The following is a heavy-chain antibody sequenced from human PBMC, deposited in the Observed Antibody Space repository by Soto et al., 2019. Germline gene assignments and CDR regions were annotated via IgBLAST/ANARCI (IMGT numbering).Heavy chain of an antibody. CDR2: INHSGST. J-gene: IGHJ6*02. CDR1: GGSFSGYY. Sequence: PSETLSLTCAVYGGSFSGYYWSWIRQPPGKGLEWIGEINHSGSTNYNPSLKSRVTISVDTSKNQFSLKLSSVTAADTAVYYCARGRGYSYGYGHYYYGMDVWGQGTTVTVS. D-gene: IGHD5-18*01. V-gene: IGHV4-34*01. CDR3: ARGRGYSYGYGHYYYGMDV.